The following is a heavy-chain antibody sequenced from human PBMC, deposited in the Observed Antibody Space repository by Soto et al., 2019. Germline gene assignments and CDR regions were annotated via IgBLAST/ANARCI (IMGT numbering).Heavy chain of an antibody. CDR2: ISGSGGST. J-gene: IGHJ4*02. CDR1: GFTFSSYA. D-gene: IGHD2-2*01. Sequence: EVQLLESGGGLVQPGGSLRLSCAASGFTFSSYAMSWVRQAPGKGLEWVSAISGSGGSTYYADSVKGRFTISRDNSKNTLYLQMNSLRAENTAVYYCAKGRGCCSSTSGDVGSDYWGQGTLVTFSS. CDR3: AKGRGCCSSTSGDVGSDY. V-gene: IGHV3-23*01.